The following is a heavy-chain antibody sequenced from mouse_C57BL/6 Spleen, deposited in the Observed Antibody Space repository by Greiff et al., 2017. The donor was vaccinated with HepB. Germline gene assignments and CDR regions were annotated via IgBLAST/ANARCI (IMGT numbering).Heavy chain of an antibody. CDR2: IYPRSGNT. J-gene: IGHJ1*03. D-gene: IGHD1-1*01. CDR1: GYTFTSYG. V-gene: IGHV1-81*01. CDR3: ASPSVVATRYWYFDV. Sequence: VKLMESGAELARPGASVKLSCKASGYTFTSYGISWVKQRTGQGLEWIGEIYPRSGNTYYNEKFKGKATLTADKSSSTAYMELRSLTSEDSAVYFCASPSVVATRYWYFDVWGTGTTVTVSS.